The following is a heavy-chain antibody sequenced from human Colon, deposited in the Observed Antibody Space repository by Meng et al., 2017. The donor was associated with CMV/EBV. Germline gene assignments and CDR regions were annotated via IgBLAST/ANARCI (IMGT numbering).Heavy chain of an antibody. CDR3: AKSDCGGAGCKLLDH. CDR2: SSDSGTST. CDR1: GFTFNNFA. J-gene: IGHJ4*02. V-gene: IGHV3-23*01. Sequence: GGSLRLSCAVSGFTFNNFAMSWVRQAPGTRLEWVSASSDSGTSTSYAGSVKGRITISRDSSKNTLYLQMNSLTAEDTAIYYCAKSDCGGAGCKLLDHWGQGTLVTVSS. D-gene: IGHD2-21*01.